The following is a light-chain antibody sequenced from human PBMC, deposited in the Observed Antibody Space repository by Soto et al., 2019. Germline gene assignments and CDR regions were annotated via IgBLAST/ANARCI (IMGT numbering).Light chain of an antibody. CDR2: GAS. CDR1: QSVSSSY. CDR3: QQDGSSPRT. Sequence: EIVLTQSPGTLSLSPGERATLSCRASQSVSSSYLAWYQQKPGQSPRLLIYGASSSATGIAHRFSGSGSGTDFHLTSSRLEPECFAVYYGQQDGSSPRTFGQGTKMEIK. J-gene: IGKJ1*01. V-gene: IGKV3-20*01.